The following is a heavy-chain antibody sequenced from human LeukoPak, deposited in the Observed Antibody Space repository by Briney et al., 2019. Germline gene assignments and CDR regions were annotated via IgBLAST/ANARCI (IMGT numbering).Heavy chain of an antibody. D-gene: IGHD3-22*01. Sequence: GGSLRLSCAASGFTVSTNYVSWVRQAPGKGPEWVSLIHGGGGTYYADSVKGRFTISRDISKNTMYLQMNSLRAEDTAVYYCARDLDTSGYYSYFDPWAREPWSPSPQ. J-gene: IGHJ5*02. CDR2: IHGGGGT. CDR1: GFTVSTNY. V-gene: IGHV3-53*01. CDR3: ARDLDTSGYYSYFDP.